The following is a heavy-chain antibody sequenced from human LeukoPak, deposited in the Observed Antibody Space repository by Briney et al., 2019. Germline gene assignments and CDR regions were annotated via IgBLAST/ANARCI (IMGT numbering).Heavy chain of an antibody. Sequence: SETLSLTCTFSSASISSYYWSWVRQPAGKGLEWIGHISTSGNTNYNPSLKSRVTMSVDTSKNQFSLKLSSVTAADTAVYYCARTANNDSSGYYIYYYYYMDVWGKGTTVTVSS. V-gene: IGHV4-4*07. J-gene: IGHJ6*03. D-gene: IGHD3-22*01. CDR2: ISTSGNT. CDR3: ARTANNDSSGYYIYYYYYMDV. CDR1: SASISSYY.